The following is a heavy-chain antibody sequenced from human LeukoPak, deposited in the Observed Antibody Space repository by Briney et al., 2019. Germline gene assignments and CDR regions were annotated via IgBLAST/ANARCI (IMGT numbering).Heavy chain of an antibody. CDR2: INSDGSST. J-gene: IGHJ5*02. CDR1: GFTFSSYW. D-gene: IGHD3-9*01. CDR3: AKVKNPRYFDWLLCT. Sequence: PGGSLRLSCAASGFTFSSYWMHWVRHAPGKGLVWVSRINSDGSSTSYADSVKGRFTISRDNAKNSLYLQMNSLRAEDTALYYCAKVKNPRYFDWLLCTWGQGTLVTVSS. V-gene: IGHV3-74*01.